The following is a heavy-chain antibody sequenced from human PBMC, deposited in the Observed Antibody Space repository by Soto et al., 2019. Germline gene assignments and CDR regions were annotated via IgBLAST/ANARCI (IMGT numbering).Heavy chain of an antibody. CDR2: IYYSGST. CDR1: GGSIISYY. V-gene: IGHV4-59*08. CDR3: ARHGKPFTPYSSSWYRRGFDP. D-gene: IGHD6-13*01. J-gene: IGHJ5*02. Sequence: SETLSLTCTVSGGSIISYYWSWIRQPPWKGLEWIGYIYYSGSTNYNPSLKSRVTISVDTSKNQFSLKLSSVTAADTAVYYCARHGKPFTPYSSSWYRRGFDPWGQGTLVTVSS.